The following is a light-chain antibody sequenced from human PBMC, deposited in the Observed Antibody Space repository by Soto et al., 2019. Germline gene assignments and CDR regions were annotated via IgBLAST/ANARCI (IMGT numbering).Light chain of an antibody. CDR2: DVS. J-gene: IGLJ2*01. Sequence: QSALTQPASVSGSPGQSITISCTGTSSDVGRYNYVSWYQQHPGKAPKLMIYDVSNRPSGVSNRFSGSKSGNTASLTISGLQAEDEADYYCTSYTTRSTLVVFGTGTKLTVL. CDR1: SSDVGRYNY. CDR3: TSYTTRSTLVV. V-gene: IGLV2-14*03.